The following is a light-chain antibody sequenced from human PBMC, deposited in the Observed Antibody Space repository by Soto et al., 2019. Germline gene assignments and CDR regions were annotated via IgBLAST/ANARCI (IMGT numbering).Light chain of an antibody. CDR3: QQYKDWPPLT. CDR1: QNVNIN. J-gene: IGKJ4*01. CDR2: GAS. Sequence: EIVMTQSPVTLSVSPGERVTLSCRAGQNVNINLAWYQQRPGQAPRVLIYGASNRASGIPDRFSGSGSGTDFTLTISSLEPDDFALYYCQQYKDWPPLTFCGGTRVEI. V-gene: IGKV3D-15*01.